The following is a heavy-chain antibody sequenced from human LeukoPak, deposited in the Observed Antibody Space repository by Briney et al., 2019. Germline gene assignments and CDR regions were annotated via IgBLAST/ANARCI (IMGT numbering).Heavy chain of an antibody. CDR3: ARSAGDCSNGVCYSYNWFDP. CDR1: GYRFTSDW. V-gene: IGHV5-51*01. D-gene: IGHD2-8*01. Sequence: GESLKISCKGSGYRFTSDWIGWVRQMPGKGLEWMGIIYPGDSDTRYSPSFQGQVTISADKSVNTAYLQWSSLKASDTAMYYCARSAGDCSNGVCYSYNWFDPWGQGTLVTVSS. CDR2: IYPGDSDT. J-gene: IGHJ5*02.